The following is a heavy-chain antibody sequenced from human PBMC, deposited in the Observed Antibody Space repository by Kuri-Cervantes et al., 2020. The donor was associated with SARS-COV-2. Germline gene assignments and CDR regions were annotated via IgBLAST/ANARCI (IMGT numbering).Heavy chain of an antibody. CDR2: ISSSSSYI. Sequence: GESLKISCAASGFTFSSYSMNWVRQAPGKGLEWVSSISSSSSYIYYADSVKGRFTISRDNAKNSLYLQMNSLRAEDTAVYYCARILGGGHDDYWGQGTLVTVSS. J-gene: IGHJ4*02. CDR3: ARILGGGHDDY. CDR1: GFTFSSYS. D-gene: IGHD2-15*01. V-gene: IGHV3-21*01.